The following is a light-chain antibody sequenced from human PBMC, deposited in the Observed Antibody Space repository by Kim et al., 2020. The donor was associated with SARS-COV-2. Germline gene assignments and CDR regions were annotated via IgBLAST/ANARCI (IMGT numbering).Light chain of an antibody. CDR2: KGS. V-gene: IGKV1-5*03. J-gene: IGKJ1*01. CDR1: QSITNW. Sequence: DIQMTQSPSTLSASVGDRVTITCRASQSITNWMVWYQQKPWTAPKLLIYKGSTIENGVPSRFSGSGSGTEFTLTINSLQPDDFATYYCQQYNSYSWTFGRGTKVDIK. CDR3: QQYNSYSWT.